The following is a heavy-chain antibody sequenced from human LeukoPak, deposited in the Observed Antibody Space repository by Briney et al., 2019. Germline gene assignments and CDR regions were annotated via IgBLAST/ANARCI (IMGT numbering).Heavy chain of an antibody. D-gene: IGHD3-10*01. Sequence: PGESLKISCKGSGYTFTNYWIGWVRQMPGKGLEWMGIIYPGDSDTRYSPSFQGQVTISADKSISTAYLQWSSLKASDTAMYYCARRHHWGSGSSVGYYFDYWGQGTLVTVSS. CDR3: ARRHHWGSGSSVGYYFDY. CDR2: IYPGDSDT. CDR1: GYTFTNYW. V-gene: IGHV5-51*01. J-gene: IGHJ4*02.